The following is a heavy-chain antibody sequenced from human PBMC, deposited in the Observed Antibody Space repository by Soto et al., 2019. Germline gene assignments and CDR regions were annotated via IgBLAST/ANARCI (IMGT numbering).Heavy chain of an antibody. CDR3: AKDGGGYNYGYVMLDKYYYGMDV. Sequence: QVQLVESGGGVVQPGRSLRLSCAASGFTFSTYAMHWVRQAPGKGLEWGAVISYDGTNKYYADSVRGRFTISRDNSKNTLVLQMNSLRAEDTAVYYCAKDGGGYNYGYVMLDKYYYGMDVWGQGTTVTVSS. CDR1: GFTFSTYA. CDR2: ISYDGTNK. J-gene: IGHJ6*02. D-gene: IGHD5-18*01. V-gene: IGHV3-30-3*01.